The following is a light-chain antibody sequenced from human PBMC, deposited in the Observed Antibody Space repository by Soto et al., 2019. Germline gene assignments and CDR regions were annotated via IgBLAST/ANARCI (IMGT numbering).Light chain of an antibody. CDR3: QQRSNWPIT. Sequence: EIVSPQSPASLSLSPGERATVSCRASQSVSSYLAWYQQKPGQAPRLLIYDASNRATGIPARFSGSGSGTDFTLTISSLEPEDFAVYYCQQRSNWPITFGQGTRLEI. J-gene: IGKJ5*01. V-gene: IGKV3-11*01. CDR2: DAS. CDR1: QSVSSY.